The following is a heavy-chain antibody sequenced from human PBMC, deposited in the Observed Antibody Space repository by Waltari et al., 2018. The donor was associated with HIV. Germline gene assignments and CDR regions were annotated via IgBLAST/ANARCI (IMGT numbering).Heavy chain of an antibody. Sequence: EVQLVESGGGLVQPGGSLRLSCAASGFSLSRYNMNWLRQAPGKRLEWVSYISSTSSTIYYADSVRGRFTISRDNAKNPLYLQMNSLRADDTAVYYCARDQGFGGSYDGVNAFDIWGQGTMVTVFS. V-gene: IGHV3-48*04. CDR2: ISSTSSTI. D-gene: IGHD2-15*01. CDR3: ARDQGFGGSYDGVNAFDI. CDR1: GFSLSRYN. J-gene: IGHJ3*02.